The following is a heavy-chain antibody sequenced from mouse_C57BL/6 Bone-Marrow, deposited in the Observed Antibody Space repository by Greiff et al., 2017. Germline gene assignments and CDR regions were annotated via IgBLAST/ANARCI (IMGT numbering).Heavy chain of an antibody. Sequence: QVHVKQSGPELVKPGASVKISCKASGYAFSSSWMNWVKQRPGKGLEWIGRIYPGDGDLNYHGKFKGKATLTSDKSSRTAYMQLSSLTSEDSAVYFCSYYGSSHWYFDVWGTGTTVTVSS. CDR2: IYPGDGDL. V-gene: IGHV1-82*01. CDR3: SYYGSSHWYFDV. CDR1: GYAFSSSW. D-gene: IGHD1-1*01. J-gene: IGHJ1*03.